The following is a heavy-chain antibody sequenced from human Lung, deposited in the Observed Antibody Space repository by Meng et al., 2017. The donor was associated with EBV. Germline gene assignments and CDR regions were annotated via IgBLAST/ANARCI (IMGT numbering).Heavy chain of an antibody. CDR2: INHSGST. CDR3: ARGGMTTVTTYYFDY. D-gene: IGHD4-17*01. CDR1: GGSLSGYY. Sequence: QVHLQQWGQGLLKPSETLSLTCAVYGGSLSGYYWSWIRQPPGKGLEWIGEINHSGSTNYNPSLKSRVTISVDTSKNPFSPKLSSVTAADTAVYYCARGGMTTVTTYYFDYWGQGTLVTVSS. V-gene: IGHV4-34*01. J-gene: IGHJ4*02.